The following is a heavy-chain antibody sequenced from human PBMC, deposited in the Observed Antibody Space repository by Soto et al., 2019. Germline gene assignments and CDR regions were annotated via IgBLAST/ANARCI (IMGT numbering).Heavy chain of an antibody. V-gene: IGHV3-15*01. CDR2: IKSKTVGGTI. CDR1: GLTFRNAW. CDR3: TTGSSGY. J-gene: IGHJ4*02. Sequence: GGSLRLSGAVTGLTFRNAWRSWVRQAPAKGLEWVGRIKSKTVGGTIDYAAPVKGRFTISRDDSKNTVYLQMNSLKTEDTAVYYCTTGSSGYWGQGTLVTVSS. D-gene: IGHD7-27*01.